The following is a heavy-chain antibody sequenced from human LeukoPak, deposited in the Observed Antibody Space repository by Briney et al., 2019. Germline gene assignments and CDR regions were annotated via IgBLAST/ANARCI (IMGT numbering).Heavy chain of an antibody. D-gene: IGHD2/OR15-2a*01. CDR2: IYYGGTT. J-gene: IGHJ3*01. V-gene: IGHV4-39*01. CDR1: GDSISRSNYF. CDR3: AHFRGGDAFDV. Sequence: SETLSLTCTVSGDSISRSNYFWGWIRQPPGKGLEWIGNIYYGGTTYYNASLKSRVTISVDMPKNQFSLKLSFVTAADTAVYYCAHFRGGDAFDVWGQGTMVTVSS.